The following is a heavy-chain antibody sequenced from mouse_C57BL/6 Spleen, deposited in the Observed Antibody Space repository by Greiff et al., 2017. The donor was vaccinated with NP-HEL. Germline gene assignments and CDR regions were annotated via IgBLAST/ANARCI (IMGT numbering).Heavy chain of an antibody. V-gene: IGHV1-82*01. Sequence: QVQLQQSGPELVKPGASVKISCKASGYAFSSSWMNWVKQRPGKGLEWIGRIYPGDGDTNYNGKFKGKATLTADKSSSTAYMQLSSLTSEDSAVYVCARSRDYGYFDVWGTGTTVTVSS. CDR3: ARSRDYGYFDV. CDR2: IYPGDGDT. CDR1: GYAFSSSW. J-gene: IGHJ1*03.